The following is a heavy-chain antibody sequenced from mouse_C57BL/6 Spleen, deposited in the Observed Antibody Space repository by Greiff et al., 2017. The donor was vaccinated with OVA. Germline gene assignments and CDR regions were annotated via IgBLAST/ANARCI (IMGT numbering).Heavy chain of an antibody. CDR2: IWSGGST. V-gene: IGHV2-2*01. D-gene: IGHD2-4*01. CDR1: GFSLTSYG. CDR3: ARYDYDEGYAMDY. Sequence: VQRVESGPGLVQPSQSLSITCTVSGFSLTSYGVHWVRQSPGKGLEWLGVIWSGGSTDYNAAFISRLSISKDNSKSQVFFKMNSLQADDTAIYYCARYDYDEGYAMDYWGQGTSVTVSS. J-gene: IGHJ4*01.